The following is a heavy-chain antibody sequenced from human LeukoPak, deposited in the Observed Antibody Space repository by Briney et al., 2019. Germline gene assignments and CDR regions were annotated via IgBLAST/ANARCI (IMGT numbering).Heavy chain of an antibody. CDR3: AGSGYYFDY. J-gene: IGHJ4*02. CDR1: GGSISRGGYY. D-gene: IGHD3-22*01. Sequence: SETLSLTCTVSGGSISRGGYYWIWIRQHPGKGLEWIGYIYYSGSTYYNPSLKSRVTISVDTSKNQFSLKLSSVTAADTAVYYCAGSGYYFDYWGQGTLVTVSS. V-gene: IGHV4-31*03. CDR2: IYYSGST.